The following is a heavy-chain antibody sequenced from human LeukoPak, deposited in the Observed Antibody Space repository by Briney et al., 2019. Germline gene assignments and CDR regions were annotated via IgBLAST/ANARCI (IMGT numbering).Heavy chain of an antibody. CDR1: GGSFSGYY. V-gene: IGHV4-34*01. Sequence: PSETLSLTCAVYGGSFSGYYWSWIRQPPGKGLEWIGEINHSGSTNYNPSLKRRVTISADTSQNQFSLKLSSVTAADTAVYYCARDLADYWFDPWGQGTLVTVSS. D-gene: IGHD3-3*01. CDR2: INHSGST. J-gene: IGHJ5*02. CDR3: ARDLADYWFDP.